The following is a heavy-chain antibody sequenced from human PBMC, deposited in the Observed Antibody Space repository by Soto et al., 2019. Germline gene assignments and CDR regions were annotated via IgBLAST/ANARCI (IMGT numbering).Heavy chain of an antibody. CDR3: ARSPLSYDYVRQTWREVGDSFDV. D-gene: IGHD3-10*02. CDR2: LIHGGST. J-gene: IGHJ3*01. CDR1: NSSLGAFH. V-gene: IGHV4-34*12. Sequence: SETLSLTCAIYNSSLGAFHWTWIRQPPGKGLEWIGELIHGGSTNYNPSLKSRVTFSLDTSKSQFSLHVMSVTAADTAVYYCARSPLSYDYVRQTWREVGDSFDVWGRGTSVTVS.